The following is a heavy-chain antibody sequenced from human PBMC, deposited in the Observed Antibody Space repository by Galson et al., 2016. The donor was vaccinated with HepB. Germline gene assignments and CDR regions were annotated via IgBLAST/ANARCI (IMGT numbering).Heavy chain of an antibody. Sequence: SLTCTVSGGSISSGDYYWSWIRQPPGKGLEWIGYIYYSGSTYYNPSLKSRVTISVDTSKNQFSLKLSSVAAADTAVYYCARGPSQQWLGGFDYWGQGTLVTVSS. CDR2: IYYSGST. CDR3: ARGPSQQWLGGFDY. CDR1: GGSISSGDYY. J-gene: IGHJ4*02. D-gene: IGHD6-19*01. V-gene: IGHV4-30-4*01.